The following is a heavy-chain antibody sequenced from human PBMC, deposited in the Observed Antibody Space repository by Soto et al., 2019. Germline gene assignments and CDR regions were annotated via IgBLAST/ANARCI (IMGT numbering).Heavy chain of an antibody. V-gene: IGHV2-5*02. CDR1: GFSLTTDGVG. CDR2: IYWDDDE. D-gene: IGHD3-16*01. Sequence: QITLKESGPTLVRPTQPLTLTCSFSGFSLTTDGVGVGWDRQPPGEALEWLAPIYWDDDERYSPSLKTRLTIARDPSRNQVVQIMTNMAPVHTATYYCAHSRNLIKEDAPVGDFEYWGQGTLVTVPS. J-gene: IGHJ4*02. CDR3: AHSRNLIKEDAPVGDFEY.